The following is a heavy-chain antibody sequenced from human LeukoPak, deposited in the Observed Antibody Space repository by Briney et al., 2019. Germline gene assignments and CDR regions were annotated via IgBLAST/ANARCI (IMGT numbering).Heavy chain of an antibody. V-gene: IGHV3-43*01. CDR1: GFTFDDYT. J-gene: IGHJ4*02. D-gene: IGHD2-15*01. CDR2: ISWDGGST. Sequence: GGSLRLSCAASGFTFDDYTMHWVRQGPGKGLGWVSLISWDGGSTYYADSVKGRFTISRDNSKNSLYLQMNGLRTEDTALYYCVKALGYCSGGSCYFDYWGQGTLVTVSS. CDR3: VKALGYCSGGSCYFDY.